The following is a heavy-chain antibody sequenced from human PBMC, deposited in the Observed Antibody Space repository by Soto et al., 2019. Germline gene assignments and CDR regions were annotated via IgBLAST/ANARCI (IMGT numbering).Heavy chain of an antibody. CDR2: MNPNSGNT. V-gene: IGHV1-8*01. CDR1: GYTFTSYD. Sequence: GASVKVSCKASGYTFTSYDINWVRQATGQGLEWMGWMNPNSGNTGYAQKFQGRVTMTRNTSISTAYMELSSLRSEDTAVYYCARVWKGGVTQIFGVVIRTYYMDVWGKGTTVTVSS. J-gene: IGHJ6*03. CDR3: ARVWKGGVTQIFGVVIRTYYMDV. D-gene: IGHD3-3*01.